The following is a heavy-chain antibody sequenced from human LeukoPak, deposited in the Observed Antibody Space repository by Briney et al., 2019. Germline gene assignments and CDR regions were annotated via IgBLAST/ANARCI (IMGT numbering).Heavy chain of an antibody. CDR3: ARRRSSSWTGVYYFDY. V-gene: IGHV4-59*08. Sequence: SETLSLTCTVSGGSISSYYWSWIRQPPGKGLEWIGYIYYSGSTNYNPSLKSRVTISVDTSKNQFSLKPSSVTAADTAVYYCARRRSSSWTGVYYFDYWGQGTLVTVSS. CDR1: GGSISSYY. CDR2: IYYSGST. J-gene: IGHJ4*02. D-gene: IGHD6-13*01.